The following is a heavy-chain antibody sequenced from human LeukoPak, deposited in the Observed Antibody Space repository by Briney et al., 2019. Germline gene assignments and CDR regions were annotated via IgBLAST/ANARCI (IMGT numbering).Heavy chain of an antibody. CDR3: ARVAHGIQLWLLGEYFDY. CDR2: IYTSGST. Sequence: PSETLSLTCTVSGGSISSYYWSWIRQPAGKGLEWIGRIYTSGSTNYNPSLKSRVTMSVDTSKNQFSLKLSSVTAADTAVYYCARVAHGIQLWLLGEYFDYWGQGTLVTVSS. D-gene: IGHD5-18*01. J-gene: IGHJ4*02. V-gene: IGHV4-4*07. CDR1: GGSISSYY.